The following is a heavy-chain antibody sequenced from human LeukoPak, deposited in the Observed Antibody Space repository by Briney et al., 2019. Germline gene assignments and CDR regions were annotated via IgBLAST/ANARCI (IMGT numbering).Heavy chain of an antibody. J-gene: IGHJ4*02. Sequence: GGSVRLSYAACGLTLNSNYMICVRQAPAKALECVSVIYSGGSTYYADSVKGRFTISRDNSKKTLYLQMNSLRAEDTAVYYCARQVGYFDWSQSGPFDYWGQGTLVTVSS. D-gene: IGHD3-9*01. CDR1: GLTLNSNY. CDR2: IYSGGST. V-gene: IGHV3-53*01. CDR3: ARQVGYFDWSQSGPFDY.